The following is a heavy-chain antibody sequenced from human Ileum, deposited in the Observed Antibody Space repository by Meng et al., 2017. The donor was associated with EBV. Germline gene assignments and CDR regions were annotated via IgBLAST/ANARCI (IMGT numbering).Heavy chain of an antibody. CDR3: ARGSTPAAGAY. Sequence: QRQLQESGPGLVKPSETLSLSCTVSGGSISSSSYYWGWIRQPPGKGLEWIGSMYSSGTTNYNPSLTSRVTISLDTSKNQFSLKLSSVTAADTAVYYCARGSTPAAGAYWGQGTLVTVSS. D-gene: IGHD6-13*01. V-gene: IGHV4-39*07. CDR2: MYSSGTT. CDR1: GGSISSSSYY. J-gene: IGHJ4*02.